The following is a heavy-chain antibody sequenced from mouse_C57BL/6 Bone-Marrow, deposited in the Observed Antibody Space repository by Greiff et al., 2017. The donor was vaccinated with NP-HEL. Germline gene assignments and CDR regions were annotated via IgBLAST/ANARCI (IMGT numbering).Heavy chain of an antibody. V-gene: IGHV1-64*01. CDR1: GYTFTSYW. D-gene: IGHD1-1*01. CDR2: IHPNSGST. CDR3: ARSRLLRYAMDY. Sequence: QVQLQQPGAELVKPGASVKLSCKASGYTFTSYWMHWVKQRPGQGLEWIGMIHPNSGSTNYNEKFKSKATLTVDKSSSTAYMQLSSLTSEDSAVYHCARSRLLRYAMDYWGQGTSVTVSS. J-gene: IGHJ4*01.